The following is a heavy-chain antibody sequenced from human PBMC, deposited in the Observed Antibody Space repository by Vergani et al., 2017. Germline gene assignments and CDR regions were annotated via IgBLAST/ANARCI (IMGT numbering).Heavy chain of an antibody. V-gene: IGHV3-7*01. D-gene: IGHD1-1*01. CDR2: IKQDGSEK. J-gene: IGHJ6*03. Sequence: EVQLVESGGGLVQPGGSLRLSCAASGFTFSSYWMSWVRQAPGKGLEWVANIKQDGSEKYYVDSVKGRFTISRDSAKNSLYLQMNSLRAEDTAVYYCARDALERAYYYYYYYMDVWGKGTTVTVSS. CDR3: ARDALERAYYYYYYYMDV. CDR1: GFTFSSYW.